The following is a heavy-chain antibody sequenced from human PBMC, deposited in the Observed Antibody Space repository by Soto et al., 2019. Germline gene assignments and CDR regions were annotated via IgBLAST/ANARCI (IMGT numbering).Heavy chain of an antibody. Sequence: GESLKISCKGSGYSFAGYWITWVRQKPGKGLEWMGRIDPSDSQTYYSPSFRGHVTISVTKSITTVFLQWSSLRVEDTATYYCAKAGSSGWRNYFDHWGQGTPVTVSS. CDR3: AKAGSSGWRNYFDH. J-gene: IGHJ4*02. V-gene: IGHV5-10-1*01. CDR1: GYSFAGYW. D-gene: IGHD6-19*01. CDR2: IDPSDSQT.